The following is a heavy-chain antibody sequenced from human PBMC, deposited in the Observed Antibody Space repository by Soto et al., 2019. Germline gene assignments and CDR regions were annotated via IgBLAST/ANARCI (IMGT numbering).Heavy chain of an antibody. CDR1: GGSISSSSYY. D-gene: IGHD6-13*01. CDR2: ISYSGST. J-gene: IGHJ4*02. CDR3: ARRQSSSWYGL. Sequence: QLQLQESGPGLVKPSETLSLTCTVSGGSISSSSYYWGWTRQPPGKGLEWIGSISYSGSTYYNPSLKSRVTISVDTSKNQFSLKLSSVTAADTAVYYCARRQSSSWYGLWGQGTLVTVSS. V-gene: IGHV4-39*01.